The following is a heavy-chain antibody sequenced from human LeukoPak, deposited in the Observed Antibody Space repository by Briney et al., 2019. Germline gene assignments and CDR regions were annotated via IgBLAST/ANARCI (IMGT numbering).Heavy chain of an antibody. V-gene: IGHV3-23*01. J-gene: IGHJ6*04. CDR3: AELGITMIGGV. Sequence: GGTLRLSCATSGFTFSSYAMSWVRQAPGKGLEWVSAISGGGGSTYNADSVRGRFTISRDNSKNTLYLQMNSLRAEDTAVYYCAELGITMIGGVWGKGTTVTISS. CDR1: GFTFSSYA. D-gene: IGHD3-10*02. CDR2: ISGGGGST.